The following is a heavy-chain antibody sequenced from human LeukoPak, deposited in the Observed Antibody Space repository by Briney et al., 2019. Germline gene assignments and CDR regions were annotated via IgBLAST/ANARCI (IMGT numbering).Heavy chain of an antibody. D-gene: IGHD5-24*01. Sequence: ASVKVSCKASGGTFSSYAISWVRQAPGQGLEWMGGTIPIFGTANYAQKFQGRVTITTDESTSTAYMELSSLRSEDTAVYYCASRDVRRDGYNVHYYFDYWGQGTLVTVSS. J-gene: IGHJ4*02. CDR2: TIPIFGTA. V-gene: IGHV1-69*05. CDR3: ASRDVRRDGYNVHYYFDY. CDR1: GGTFSSYA.